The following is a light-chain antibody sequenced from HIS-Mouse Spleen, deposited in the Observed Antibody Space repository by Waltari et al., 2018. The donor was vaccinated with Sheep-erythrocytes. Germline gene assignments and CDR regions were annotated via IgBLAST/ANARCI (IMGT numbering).Light chain of an antibody. J-gene: IGLJ1*01. CDR1: SSYVGVYHY. CDR3: CSYAGSYNHV. V-gene: IGLV2-11*01. Sequence: QSALTQPRPVSGSPGPSVTISCTGTSSYVGVYHYVSWYQQHPGKAPKLMIYDVSKRPSGVPDRFSGSKSGNTASLTISGLQAEDEADYYCCSYAGSYNHVFATGTKVTVL. CDR2: DVS.